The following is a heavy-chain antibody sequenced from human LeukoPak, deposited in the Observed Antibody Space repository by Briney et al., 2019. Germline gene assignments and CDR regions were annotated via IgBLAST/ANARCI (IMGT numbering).Heavy chain of an antibody. CDR2: IIPVFGTP. CDR3: ARASSDDTAMATPFAY. D-gene: IGHD5-18*01. V-gene: IGHV1-69*13. CDR1: GGTFSNYA. Sequence: GASVKVSCKASGGTFSNYAINWVRQAPGQGLEWMAGIIPVFGTPNYVQKFQGRVTITADESTSTAYMELSSLRSEDTAVYYCARASSDDTAMATPFAYWGQGTLVTVSS. J-gene: IGHJ4*02.